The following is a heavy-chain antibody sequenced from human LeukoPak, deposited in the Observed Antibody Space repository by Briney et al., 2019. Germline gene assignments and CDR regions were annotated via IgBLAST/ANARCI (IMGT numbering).Heavy chain of an antibody. CDR2: IYHSGST. Sequence: SETLSLTCAVSGGSISSGGYSWSWIRQPPGKGLEWIGYIYHSGSTYYNPSLKSRVTISVDTSKNQFSLKLSSVTAADTAVYYCARDRDYFGDYGYWGQGTLVTVSS. V-gene: IGHV4-30-2*01. CDR1: GGSISSGGYS. CDR3: ARDRDYFGDYGY. D-gene: IGHD4-17*01. J-gene: IGHJ4*02.